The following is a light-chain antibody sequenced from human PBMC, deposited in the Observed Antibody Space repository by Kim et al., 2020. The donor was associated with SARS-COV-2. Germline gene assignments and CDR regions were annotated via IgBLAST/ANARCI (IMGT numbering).Light chain of an antibody. J-gene: IGKJ5*01. CDR2: GVS. V-gene: IGKV3-15*01. CDR3: QQYNNWPPIT. Sequence: EIVLTQSPDTLSVSPGGSASLSCRASQGLGSKLAWYQQKPGQAPSLLIYGVSTRATGVPARFSGSGSGTEFTLTISSLQSEDFALYYCQQYNNWPPITFGQGTRLEIK. CDR1: QGLGSK.